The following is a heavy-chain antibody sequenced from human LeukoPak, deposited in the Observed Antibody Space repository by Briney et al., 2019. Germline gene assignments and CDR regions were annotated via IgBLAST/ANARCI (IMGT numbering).Heavy chain of an antibody. CDR3: ARDPDFYFDY. CDR2: INHSGST. D-gene: IGHD3-3*01. J-gene: IGHJ4*02. CDR1: GGSFSGYY. V-gene: IGHV4-34*01. Sequence: SETLSLTCAVYGGSFSGYYWSWIRQPPGKGLEWIGEINHSGSTNYNPSLKSRVTISVDTSKNQFSLKLSSVTAADTAVYYCARDPDFYFDYWGQGTLVTISS.